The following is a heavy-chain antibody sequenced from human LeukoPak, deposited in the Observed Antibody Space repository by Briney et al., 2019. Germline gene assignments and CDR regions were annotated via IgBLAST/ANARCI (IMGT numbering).Heavy chain of an antibody. Sequence: PSETLSLTCTVSGGSISSYYWSWIRQPPGKGLEWIGYIYYSGSTNYNPSLKSRVTISVDTSKNQFSLKLSSVTAADTAVYYCASGVRGRDYYYYGMDVWGQGTTVTVSS. D-gene: IGHD3-10*01. V-gene: IGHV4-59*01. CDR3: ASGVRGRDYYYYGMDV. CDR2: IYYSGST. J-gene: IGHJ6*02. CDR1: GGSISSYY.